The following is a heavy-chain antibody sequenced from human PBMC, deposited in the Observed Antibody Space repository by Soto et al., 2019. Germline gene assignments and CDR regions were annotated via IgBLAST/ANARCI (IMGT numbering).Heavy chain of an antibody. V-gene: IGHV3-30*18. CDR1: GFTFSSYG. Sequence: PGGSLRLSCAASGFTFSSYGMHWVRQAPGKGLEWVAVISYDGSNKYYADSVKGRFTISRDNSKNTLYLQMNSLRAEDTAVYYCAKSSSTLENYYDSPFVDYWGQGTLVTVSS. CDR3: AKSSSTLENYYDSPFVDY. CDR2: ISYDGSNK. D-gene: IGHD3-22*01. J-gene: IGHJ4*02.